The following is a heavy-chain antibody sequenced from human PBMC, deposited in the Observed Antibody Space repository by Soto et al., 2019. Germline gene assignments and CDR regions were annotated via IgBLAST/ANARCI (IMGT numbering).Heavy chain of an antibody. CDR1: GGTFSSYA. CDR3: ARYQQQLDWFDP. J-gene: IGHJ5*02. Sequence: SVKVSCKASGGTFSSYAISWVRQAPGQGLEWMGGIIPIFGTANYAQKFQGRVTITADESTSTAYMELNSLRSEDTAVYYCARYQQQLDWFDPWGQGTLVTVSS. CDR2: IIPIFGTA. V-gene: IGHV1-69*13. D-gene: IGHD6-13*01.